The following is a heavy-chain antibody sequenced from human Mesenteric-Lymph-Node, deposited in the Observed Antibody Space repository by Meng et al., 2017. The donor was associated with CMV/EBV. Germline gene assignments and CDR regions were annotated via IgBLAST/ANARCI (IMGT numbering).Heavy chain of an antibody. CDR3: ARIDGDYLIDY. Sequence: SGPTLVTPTETLTLTCTVSGFSLRNPRMGVSWIRQPPGKALEWLAHIFSNDEKSYRTSLKSRLTNSKDTSKSQVVLSLTNMDPVDTATYFCARIDGDYLIDYWGQGTLVTVSS. CDR2: IFSNDEK. CDR1: GFSLRNPRMG. V-gene: IGHV2-26*01. D-gene: IGHD5-24*01. J-gene: IGHJ4*02.